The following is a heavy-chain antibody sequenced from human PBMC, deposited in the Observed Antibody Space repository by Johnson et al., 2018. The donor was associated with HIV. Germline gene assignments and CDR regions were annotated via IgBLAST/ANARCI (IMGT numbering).Heavy chain of an antibody. V-gene: IGHV3-9*01. CDR3: AIMSAPEDADAFDF. D-gene: IGHD1-14*01. Sequence: VQLVESGGGLVQPGRSLRLSCAASGFTFDDYAMHWVRQVPGKGLEWVSGISWNSGSIGYADSVKGRFTISRDNSRNTLYLQMNSLRAEDTTVYFCAIMSAPEDADAFDFWGQGTMVTVSS. CDR2: ISWNSGSI. CDR1: GFTFDDYA. J-gene: IGHJ3*01.